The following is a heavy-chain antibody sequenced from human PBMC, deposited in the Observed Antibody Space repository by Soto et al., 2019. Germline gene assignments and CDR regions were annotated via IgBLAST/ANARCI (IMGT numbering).Heavy chain of an antibody. V-gene: IGHV1-18*01. CDR1: GYTFTSYG. D-gene: IGHD3-22*01. CDR2: ISGYNAAT. J-gene: IGHJ3*02. CDR3: ARHGGFYYDSSGYYSVI. Sequence: ASVKVSCKTSGYTFTSYGISWVRQAPGQGLEWMGWISGYNAATNYAQKHQGRVTMTTDTSTSTAYMELRNLRSDDTAVYYCARHGGFYYDSSGYYSVIWGQGTMVTASS.